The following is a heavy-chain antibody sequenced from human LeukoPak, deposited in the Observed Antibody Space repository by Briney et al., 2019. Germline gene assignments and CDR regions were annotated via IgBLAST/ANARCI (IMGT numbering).Heavy chain of an antibody. J-gene: IGHJ4*02. D-gene: IGHD6-19*01. CDR2: ISASGTDT. V-gene: IGHV3-23*01. CDR1: GFTFSSYV. CDR3: ARGTYHTGWPYSFDY. Sequence: PGGSLRLSCAASGFTFSSYVMSLVRQAPGKGLEWVSTISASGTDTYYADSVKGRFTISRDNSKNTLYLQMNSLRAEDTAVYYCARGTYHTGWPYSFDYWGQGTPVTVSS.